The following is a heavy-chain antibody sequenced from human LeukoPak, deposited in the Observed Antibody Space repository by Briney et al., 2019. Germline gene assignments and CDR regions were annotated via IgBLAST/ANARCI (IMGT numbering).Heavy chain of an antibody. J-gene: IGHJ5*02. V-gene: IGHV4-39*01. Sequence: SETLSLTCTVSGGSISSSSYSWGWIRQPPGKGLEWIGSIYYSGSTYYNPSLKSRVTISVDTSKNQFSLKLSSVTAADTAVYYCARQIAVEGDWFDPWGKGTLVTVSS. CDR3: ARQIAVEGDWFDP. CDR2: IYYSGST. CDR1: GGSISSSSYS. D-gene: IGHD6-19*01.